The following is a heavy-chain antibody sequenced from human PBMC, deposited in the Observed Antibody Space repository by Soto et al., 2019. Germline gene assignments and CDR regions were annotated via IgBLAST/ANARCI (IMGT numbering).Heavy chain of an antibody. CDR1: GFSISTSGVG. J-gene: IGHJ4*02. CDR2: IYWDDDK. CDR3: AHRRRGSYFDY. V-gene: IGHV2-5*02. Sequence: QIPLKASGPTLVKPTQNLTLTCTFSGFSISTSGVGVGWFRQPPGQALEWLARIYWDDDKRYSPSLKSRRTITKDTSKNQVVRTTTNMDPVDTATDYCAHRRRGSYFDYWGQGTLVTVSS. D-gene: IGHD3-16*01.